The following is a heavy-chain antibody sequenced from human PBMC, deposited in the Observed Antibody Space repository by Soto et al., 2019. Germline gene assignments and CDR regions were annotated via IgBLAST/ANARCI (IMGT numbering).Heavy chain of an antibody. Sequence: GESLKISCKASGYRYTTYWIGWVRQRPGKGLEWMGLIRPGDSDARYSPSFQGPVTISVDKSINTAYLQWSGLKASDTATYYCARLKATDETFYGLDVWGQGTAVTVSS. CDR3: ARLKATDETFYGLDV. V-gene: IGHV5-51*01. J-gene: IGHJ6*02. CDR2: IRPGDSDA. CDR1: GYRYTTYW.